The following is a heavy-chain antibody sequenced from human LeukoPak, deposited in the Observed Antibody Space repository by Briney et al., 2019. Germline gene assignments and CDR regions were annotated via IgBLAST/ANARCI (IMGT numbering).Heavy chain of an antibody. Sequence: SETLSLTCTVSGDSISSGGYYWSWLRQHPGEGLEWIGYIYYSGSTYYNPSLKSRVTISVDTSKNQFSLKLSSVTAADTAVYYCARDRDGYNYFDYWGQGTLVTVSS. J-gene: IGHJ4*02. D-gene: IGHD5-24*01. CDR1: GDSISSGGYY. CDR3: ARDRDGYNYFDY. V-gene: IGHV4-31*03. CDR2: IYYSGST.